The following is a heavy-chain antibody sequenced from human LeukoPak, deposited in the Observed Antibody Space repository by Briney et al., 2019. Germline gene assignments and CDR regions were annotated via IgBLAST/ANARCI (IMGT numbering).Heavy chain of an antibody. CDR1: GGTFSSYA. CDR3: ARNGYSYVSAFDI. D-gene: IGHD5-18*01. CDR2: IIPILGIA. V-gene: IGHV1-69*04. Sequence: SVKVSCKASGGTFSSYAISWVRQAPGQGLEWMGRIIPILGIANYAQKFQGRVTITADKSTSTAYMELSSLRSEDTAVYYCARNGYSYVSAFDIWGQGTMVTVSS. J-gene: IGHJ3*02.